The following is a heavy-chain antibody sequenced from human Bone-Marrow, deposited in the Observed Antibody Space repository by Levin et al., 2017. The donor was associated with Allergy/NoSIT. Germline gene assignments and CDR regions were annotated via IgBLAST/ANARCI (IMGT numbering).Heavy chain of an antibody. CDR3: ARDQGHEYGVYGGFDL. J-gene: IGHJ4*02. CDR1: GGSITSGDFY. V-gene: IGHV4-30-4*01. CDR2: IYHSGNT. Sequence: ASETLSLTCTVSGGSITSGDFYWGWIRQPPGKGLEWIGYIYHSGNTYYNPSLTSRATISVDTSRNQISLSLGSVTAADTAVYYCARDQGHEYGVYGGFDLWGQGALVTVSS. D-gene: IGHD4-17*01.